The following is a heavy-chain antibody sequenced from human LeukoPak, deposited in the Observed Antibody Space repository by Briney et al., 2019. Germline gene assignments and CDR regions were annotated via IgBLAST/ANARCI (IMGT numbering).Heavy chain of an antibody. J-gene: IGHJ4*02. CDR3: ARKPIINNAWYYFDC. CDR1: GGSVGSGSYY. D-gene: IGHD1/OR15-1a*01. V-gene: IGHV4-39*07. Sequence: PSETLSLTCTVSGGSVGSGSYYWSWIRQSPGQGLEWIGNVYYSGSAYYNPSLKSRVTMSLDTSKNQFSLKLSSATAADTAVYYCARKPIINNAWYYFDCWGQGIMVAVSS. CDR2: VYYSGSA.